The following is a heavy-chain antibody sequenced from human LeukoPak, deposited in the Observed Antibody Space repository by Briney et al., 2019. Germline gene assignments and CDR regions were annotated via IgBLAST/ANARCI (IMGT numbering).Heavy chain of an antibody. V-gene: IGHV3-74*01. CDR1: GFTFSSYW. D-gene: IGHD1-20*01. CDR2: INTDGSST. CDR3: ARARGVGITGTLTSFDY. Sequence: GGSLRLSCAASGFTFSSYWMHWVRQAPGKGLVWVSRINTDGSSTSYADSVKGRFTISRDNAKNTLYLQMNSLRAEDTAVYYCARARGVGITGTLTSFDYWGQGTLVTVSS. J-gene: IGHJ4*02.